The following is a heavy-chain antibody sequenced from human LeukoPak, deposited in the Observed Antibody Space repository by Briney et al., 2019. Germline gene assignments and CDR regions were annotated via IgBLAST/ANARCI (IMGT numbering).Heavy chain of an antibody. CDR3: ARSEYDSSGYYPRYFDY. CDR2: ISAYNGKT. Sequence: GASVKVSCKASGYTFISYGITWVRQAPGQGLEWMGWISAYNGKTNYAQKVQGRVTMTTDTSTSTAYMELRSLRSDDTAVYYCARSEYDSSGYYPRYFDYWGQGTLVTVSS. J-gene: IGHJ4*02. CDR1: GYTFISYG. V-gene: IGHV1-18*01. D-gene: IGHD3-22*01.